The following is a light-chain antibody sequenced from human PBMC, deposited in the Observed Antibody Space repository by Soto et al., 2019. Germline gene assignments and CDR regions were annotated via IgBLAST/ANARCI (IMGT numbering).Light chain of an antibody. J-gene: IGKJ1*01. CDR2: WAS. V-gene: IGKV1-39*01. CDR3: QQYYSTPRA. Sequence: DIQMTQSPSSLSASVGDRVTITCRASQSFSSSLNWYQQKPGKAPKLLIYWASSRECGVPDRFSGSGSGTDFTLTISSLQAEDVAVYYCQQYYSTPRAFGQGTKVDIK. CDR1: QSFSSS.